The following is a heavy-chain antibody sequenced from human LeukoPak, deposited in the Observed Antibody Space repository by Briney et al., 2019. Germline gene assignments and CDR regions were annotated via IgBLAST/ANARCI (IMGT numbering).Heavy chain of an antibody. CDR2: FSGSGGTT. CDR3: ANGNRCTSPNCLGYYYYYMDV. D-gene: IGHD2-8*01. J-gene: IGHJ6*03. Sequence: GGSLRLSCAASGFTFSSYSMNWVRQAPGRGLEWVSGFSGSGGTTYYADSVKGRFTISRDNSKNTLYLQMNSLRAEDTAIYYCANGNRCTSPNCLGYYYYYMDVWGKEATVTVSS. V-gene: IGHV3-23*01. CDR1: GFTFSSYS.